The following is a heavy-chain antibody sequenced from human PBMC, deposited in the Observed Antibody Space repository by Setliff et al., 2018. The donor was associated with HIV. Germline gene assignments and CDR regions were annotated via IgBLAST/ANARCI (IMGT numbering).Heavy chain of an antibody. Sequence: SETLSLTCTVSGGSISSGTYYWSWIRQHPGKGLEWIGYIYYSGSTYYNPSLKSRVTISLDTSRNRFSLKLSSVTAADTAVYYCARDRSDYYNLPGYFDHWGQGTPVTVSS. CDR1: GGSISSGTYY. J-gene: IGHJ4*02. CDR2: IYYSGST. D-gene: IGHD3-3*01. V-gene: IGHV4-31*03. CDR3: ARDRSDYYNLPGYFDH.